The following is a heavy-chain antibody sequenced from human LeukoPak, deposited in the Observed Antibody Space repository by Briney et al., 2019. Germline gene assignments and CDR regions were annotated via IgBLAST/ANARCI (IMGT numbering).Heavy chain of an antibody. Sequence: GGSLRLSCAASGFTFSNAWMSWVRQAPGKGLEWVGRIKSKTDGGTTDYAAPVKGRFTISRDDSKNTLYLQMNSLKTEDTAVYYCTRENYDSSGLDYWGQGTLVTVSS. V-gene: IGHV3-15*01. J-gene: IGHJ4*02. CDR2: IKSKTDGGTT. CDR1: GFTFSNAW. CDR3: TRENYDSSGLDY. D-gene: IGHD3-22*01.